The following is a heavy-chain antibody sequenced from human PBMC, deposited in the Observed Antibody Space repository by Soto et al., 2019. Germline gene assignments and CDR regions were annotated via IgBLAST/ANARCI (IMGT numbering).Heavy chain of an antibody. Sequence: QMQLVQSGPEVKKPGTSVKVSCKASGFTITSAVQWVRQARGQRPEWIGWIVVGSGITKYAQNFQERVTLTRDMSTSTAYMDLSSLTSEDTAIYYCAAGVGGIAPYYFDYWGQGTLVTVSS. CDR2: IVVGSGIT. CDR3: AAGVGGIAPYYFDY. D-gene: IGHD3-10*01. V-gene: IGHV1-58*01. J-gene: IGHJ4*02. CDR1: GFTITSA.